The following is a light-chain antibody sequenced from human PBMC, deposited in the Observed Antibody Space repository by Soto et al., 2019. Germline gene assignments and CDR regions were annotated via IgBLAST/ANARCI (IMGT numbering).Light chain of an antibody. CDR3: AHWEDSLKGV. CDR2: TNN. V-gene: IGLV1-44*01. Sequence: QSVLTQPPSASGTPGQRIIISGSGSTSNIESHSVNCYQQGPGTAPKLLIVTNNQRPSGVPDRFSGSKSGASASLAISGPQSEDEDPFYCAHWEDSLKGVFGTGTKVTV. J-gene: IGLJ1*01. CDR1: TSNIESHS.